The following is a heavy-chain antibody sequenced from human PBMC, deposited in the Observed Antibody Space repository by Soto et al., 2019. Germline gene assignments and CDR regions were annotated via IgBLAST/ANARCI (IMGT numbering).Heavy chain of an antibody. V-gene: IGHV4-31*03. CDR1: GGSISSCDYY. D-gene: IGHD3-16*02. J-gene: IGHJ5*02. CDR2: IYYSGRT. CDR3: ARMGLHLGELSRNWFDP. Sequence: QVQLQESGPGLVKPSQTLSLTCTLSGGSISSCDYYWSWIRHPPGKGLEGIGNIYYSGRTNYNTSLKSRLNLSLYTSNSHFFLKLTSVTAADTAVYYSARMGLHLGELSRNWFDPWGQGTLVTVSS.